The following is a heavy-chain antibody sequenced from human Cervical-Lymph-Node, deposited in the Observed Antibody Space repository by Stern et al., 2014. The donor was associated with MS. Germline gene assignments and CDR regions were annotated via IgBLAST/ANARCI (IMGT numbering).Heavy chain of an antibody. CDR2: IKGKIDGGTT. V-gene: IGHV3-15*01. CDR3: TTVGPGYTPGTADY. Sequence: EVQLVESGGGLVKPGGSLRLSCSASGFTFANGWMSWVRQAPGKGLEWGGLIKGKIDGGTTDYAAPVKGRFTISRDDSKNTLYLQMNSLTTEDTAVYYCTTVGPGYTPGTADYWGQGTLVTVSS. D-gene: IGHD5-12*01. J-gene: IGHJ4*02. CDR1: GFTFANGW.